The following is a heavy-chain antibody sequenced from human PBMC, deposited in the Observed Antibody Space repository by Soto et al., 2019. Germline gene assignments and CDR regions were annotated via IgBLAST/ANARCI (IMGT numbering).Heavy chain of an antibody. CDR3: AKVHGSGSYNNFPDY. CDR1: GFPFSTYA. J-gene: IGHJ4*02. D-gene: IGHD3-10*01. Sequence: EVQLLESGGGLVQPGGSLGLSCAASGFPFSTYAMTWVRQAPGKGLEWVSLISGSGGSTYYADSVKGRFTISRDNSRDSLYLQMNILRAEDTAVYYCAKVHGSGSYNNFPDYWGQGTLVTVSS. CDR2: ISGSGGST. V-gene: IGHV3-23*01.